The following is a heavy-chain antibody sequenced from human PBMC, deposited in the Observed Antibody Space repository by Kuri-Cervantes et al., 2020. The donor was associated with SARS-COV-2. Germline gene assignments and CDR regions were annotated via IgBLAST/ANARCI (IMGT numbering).Heavy chain of an antibody. D-gene: IGHD2-2*01. Sequence: SETLSLTCAVYGGSFSGYYWSWIRQPPGKGLEWIGEINHSGSTNYNPSLKSRVTISVDTSKNQFSLKLSSVTAADTAVYYCARHHPTSGYFQHWGQGTLVTVSS. V-gene: IGHV4-34*01. CDR1: GGSFSGYY. J-gene: IGHJ1*01. CDR2: INHSGST. CDR3: ARHHPTSGYFQH.